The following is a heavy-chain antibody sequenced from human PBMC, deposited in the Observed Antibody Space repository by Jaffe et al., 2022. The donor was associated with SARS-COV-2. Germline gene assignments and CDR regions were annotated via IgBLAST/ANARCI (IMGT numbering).Heavy chain of an antibody. Sequence: QVQLVESGGGVVQPGRSLRLSCAASGFTFSSYAMHWVRQAPGKGLEWVAVISYDGSNKYYADSVKGRFTISRDNSKNTLYLQMNSLRAEDTAVYYCARARSWGAFDIWGQGTMVTVSS. V-gene: IGHV3-30*04. CDR3: ARARSWGAFDI. J-gene: IGHJ3*02. CDR1: GFTFSSYA. CDR2: ISYDGSNK. D-gene: IGHD6-13*01.